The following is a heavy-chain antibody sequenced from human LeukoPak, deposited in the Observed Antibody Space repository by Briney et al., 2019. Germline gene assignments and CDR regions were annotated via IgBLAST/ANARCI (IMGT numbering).Heavy chain of an antibody. J-gene: IGHJ4*02. CDR3: ARDGDYYDSSGYYYYFDY. CDR1: GYTFTSYA. CDR2: INAGNGNT. Sequence: APVKVSCKASGYTFTSYAMHWVRQAPGQRLEWMGWINAGNGNTKYSQKFQGRVTITRDTSASTAYMELSSLRSEDTAVYYCARDGDYYDSSGYYYYFDYWGQGTLVTVSS. D-gene: IGHD3-22*01. V-gene: IGHV1-3*01.